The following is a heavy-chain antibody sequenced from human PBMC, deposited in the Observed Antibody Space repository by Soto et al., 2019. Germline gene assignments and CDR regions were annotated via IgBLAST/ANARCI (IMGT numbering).Heavy chain of an antibody. J-gene: IGHJ3*02. CDR2: IGTAGDT. CDR3: ARATRVYLAFDI. Sequence: GGSLRLSCAASGFTFSSYDMHWVRQATGKGLEWVSAIGTAGDTYYPGSVKGRFTISRENAKNSLYLQMNSLRAGDTAVYYCARATRVYLAFDIWGQGTMVTVSS. D-gene: IGHD6-6*01. V-gene: IGHV3-13*01. CDR1: GFTFSSYD.